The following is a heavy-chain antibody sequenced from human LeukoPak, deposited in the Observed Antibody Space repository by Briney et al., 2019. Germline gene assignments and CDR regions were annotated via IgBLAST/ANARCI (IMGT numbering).Heavy chain of an antibody. Sequence: GGSLRLSCAASGFTFSSYWMSWVRQAPGKGLEWVSNIKQDGSEKYYVDSVKGRFTIPRDNAKNSLYLQMNSLRAEDTAVYYCARIVRIAARVYWYFDLWALAPWSLSPQ. J-gene: IGHJ2*01. CDR1: GFTFSSYW. CDR3: ARIVRIAARVYWYFDL. V-gene: IGHV3-7*01. CDR2: IKQDGSEK. D-gene: IGHD6-6*01.